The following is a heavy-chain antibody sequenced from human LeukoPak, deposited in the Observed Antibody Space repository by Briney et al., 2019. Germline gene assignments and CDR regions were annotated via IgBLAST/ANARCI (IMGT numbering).Heavy chain of an antibody. CDR3: ARVNWNDVGSFDY. CDR2: VSSSSSPI. J-gene: IGHJ4*02. CDR1: GFTFSNYI. D-gene: IGHD1-20*01. V-gene: IGHV3-48*02. Sequence: GGSLRLSCAASGFTFSNYIMNWVRQAPGKGLEWHSYVSSSSSPIYYADSVKGRFTISRDNAKNSLYLQMNSLRDEDTGVYYCARVNWNDVGSFDYWGQGTLVTVSS.